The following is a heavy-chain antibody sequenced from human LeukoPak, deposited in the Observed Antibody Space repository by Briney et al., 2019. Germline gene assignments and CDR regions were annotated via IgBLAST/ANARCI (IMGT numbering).Heavy chain of an antibody. CDR2: ISPNGGST. J-gene: IGHJ4*02. V-gene: IGHV3-64D*09. D-gene: IGHD6-13*01. Sequence: AGGVLRLSCSASGFTFSSYTMHWVRQAPGKGLEYVSAISPNGGSTYYGDSVKGRFTISRDNSKKTLYLQMSSLRAEDTAVYYCVKTIAVAGNFDYWGQGTLVTVS. CDR3: VKTIAVAGNFDY. CDR1: GFTFSSYT.